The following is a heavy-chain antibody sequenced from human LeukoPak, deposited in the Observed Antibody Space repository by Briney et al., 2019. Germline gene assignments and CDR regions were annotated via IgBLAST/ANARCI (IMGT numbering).Heavy chain of an antibody. CDR1: GYTFTSYG. V-gene: IGHV1-69*05. D-gene: IGHD3-22*01. J-gene: IGHJ4*02. Sequence: SVKVSCKASGYTFTSYGISWVRQAPGQGLEWMGRIIPIFGTANYAQKFQGRVTITTDESTSTAYMELSSLRSEDTAVYYCAREDSMIVVAGFDYWGQGTLVTVSS. CDR2: IIPIFGTA. CDR3: AREDSMIVVAGFDY.